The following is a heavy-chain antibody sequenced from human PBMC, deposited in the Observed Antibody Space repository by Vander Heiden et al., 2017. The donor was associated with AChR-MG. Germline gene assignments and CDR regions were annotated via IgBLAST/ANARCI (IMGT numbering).Heavy chain of an antibody. Sequence: EVQLVESGGGLVQPGRSLSLSCAASGFTFDESAMHWVRQAPGKGLEWVSGISWNSGSIGYADSVKGRFTISRDNAKNSLYLQMNSLRAEDTALYYCAKDLYGDYVYWYFDLWGRGTLVTVSS. CDR1: GFTFDESA. J-gene: IGHJ2*01. CDR3: AKDLYGDYVYWYFDL. D-gene: IGHD4-17*01. V-gene: IGHV3-9*01. CDR2: ISWNSGSI.